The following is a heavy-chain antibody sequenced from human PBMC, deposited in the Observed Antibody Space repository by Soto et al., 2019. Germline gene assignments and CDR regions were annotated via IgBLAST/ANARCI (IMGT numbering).Heavy chain of an antibody. D-gene: IGHD2-8*01. CDR1: GDSIGNFY. CDR2: LSASGRT. Sequence: SETLSLTCAISGDSIGNFYWSWIRQPAGKGLESLGRLSASGRTNYSPSLQSRFAMSLDRSKNRFSLRLTSVSAAATAVYFCARGMGRYFDLWGRGTLVTVSS. V-gene: IGHV4-4*07. CDR3: ARGMGRYFDL. J-gene: IGHJ2*01.